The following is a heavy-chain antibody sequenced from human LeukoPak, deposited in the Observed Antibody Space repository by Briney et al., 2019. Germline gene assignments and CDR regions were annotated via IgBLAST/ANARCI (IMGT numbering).Heavy chain of an antibody. V-gene: IGHV3-30*02. J-gene: IGHJ4*02. Sequence: GGSLRLSCAASGFTFSTSAMHWVRQAPGKGLEWVAFIQFDGANKYYADSVRGRFTVSRDNSKNTLYLQMNSLTVEETAVYYCSKGTGTTGWFIHYGGEGTLVTVSS. CDR3: SKGTGTTGWFIHY. D-gene: IGHD6-19*01. CDR1: GFTFSTSA. CDR2: IQFDGANK.